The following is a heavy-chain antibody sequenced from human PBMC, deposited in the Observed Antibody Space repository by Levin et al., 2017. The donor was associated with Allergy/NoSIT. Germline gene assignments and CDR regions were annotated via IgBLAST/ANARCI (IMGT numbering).Heavy chain of an antibody. CDR3: SADGGRSGCRL. CDR1: GFSVTYSY. V-gene: IGHV3-53*01. Sequence: GGSLRLSCVASGFSVTYSYMTWVRQAPGKGLEWVSLIYRDGSTYYADSVRGRFTISKDNSKNTVYLQMTSLRTEDTAVYYCSADGGRSGCRLWGRGTLVTVSS. D-gene: IGHD6-19*01. J-gene: IGHJ4*02. CDR2: IYRDGST.